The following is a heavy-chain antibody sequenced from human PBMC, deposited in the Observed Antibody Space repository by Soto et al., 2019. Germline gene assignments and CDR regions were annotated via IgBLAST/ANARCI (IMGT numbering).Heavy chain of an antibody. CDR1: GGSFSGYY. CDR3: ARVDTYCTGGTCYSHDAFDI. D-gene: IGHD2-15*01. CDR2: INHSGST. Sequence: QVQLQQWGAGLLKPSETLSLTCAVYGGSFSGYYWSWIRQPPGKGLEWIGEINHSGSTNNNASLKSRVTISVDTSKNQFSLKLSSVTAADTAVYYCARVDTYCTGGTCYSHDAFDIWGQGTMVTVSS. V-gene: IGHV4-34*01. J-gene: IGHJ3*02.